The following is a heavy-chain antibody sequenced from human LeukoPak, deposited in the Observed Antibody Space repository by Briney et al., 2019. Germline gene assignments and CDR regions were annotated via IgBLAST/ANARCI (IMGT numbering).Heavy chain of an antibody. CDR2: IDARSGIT. CDR3: ARMGASNWNRELNWFDP. CDR1: GFTFTIFG. J-gene: IGHJ5*02. Sequence: GGSLRLSCATSGFTFTIFGINWVRQAPGKGPEWVSYIDARSGITYYADSVQGRFTISRDNAKESVFLQMNGLRVDDTAVYYCARMGASNWNRELNWFDPRGQGTLVTVSS. V-gene: IGHV3-48*01. D-gene: IGHD1-1*01.